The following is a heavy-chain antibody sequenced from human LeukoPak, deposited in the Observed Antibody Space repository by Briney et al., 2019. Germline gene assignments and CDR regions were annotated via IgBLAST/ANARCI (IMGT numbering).Heavy chain of an antibody. CDR2: INPNSGGT. D-gene: IGHD3-3*01. CDR3: ARDLPYDFWSGYYNHNWFDP. J-gene: IGHJ5*02. CDR1: GYTFTGYY. Sequence: ASVKVSCKASGYTFTGYYMHWVRQAPGQGLEWMGWINPNSGGTNYAQKFQGRVTTTRDTSISTAYMELSRLRSDDTAVYYCARDLPYDFWSGYYNHNWFDPWGQGTLVTVSS. V-gene: IGHV1-2*02.